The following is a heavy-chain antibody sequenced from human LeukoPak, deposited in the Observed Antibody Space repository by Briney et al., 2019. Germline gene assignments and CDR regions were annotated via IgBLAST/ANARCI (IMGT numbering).Heavy chain of an antibody. CDR2: IYHSGST. CDR3: ASGGTTVTYFDY. J-gene: IGHJ4*02. CDR1: GGSISSGGYS. V-gene: IGHV4-30-2*01. D-gene: IGHD4-17*01. Sequence: SQTLSLTCAVSGGSISSGGYSWSWIRQPPGKGLEWIGYIYHSGSTYYNPSLKSRVTISVDRSKTQFSLKLSSVTAADTAVYYCASGGTTVTYFDYWGQGTLITVSS.